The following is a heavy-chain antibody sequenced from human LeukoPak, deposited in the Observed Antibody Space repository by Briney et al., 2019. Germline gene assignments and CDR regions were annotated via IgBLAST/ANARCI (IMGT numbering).Heavy chain of an antibody. CDR1: GFTFSSYW. CDR3: ARVTIGLQLNDY. J-gene: IGHJ4*02. V-gene: IGHV3-7*01. Sequence: GGSLTLSCAASGFTFSSYWVSWVRQAPGKGLEWVANIKQDGSEKYYVDSVKGRFTISRDNAKNSLYLQMSSLRAEDTAVYYCARVTIGLQLNDYWGQGTLVTVSS. CDR2: IKQDGSEK. D-gene: IGHD5-24*01.